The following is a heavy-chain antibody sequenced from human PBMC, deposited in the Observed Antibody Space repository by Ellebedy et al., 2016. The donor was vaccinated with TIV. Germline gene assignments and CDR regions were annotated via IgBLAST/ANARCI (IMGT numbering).Heavy chain of an antibody. J-gene: IGHJ4*02. D-gene: IGHD4-17*01. CDR1: GGSISSYYW. CDR2: VAWDDDK. CDR3: ARMRAADYGDHGQIDS. V-gene: IGHV2-70*18. Sequence: TLSLTCTVSGGSISSYYWSWIRQPPGKALEWLALVAWDDDKTYTTSLKTRLTISKDTSKNQVVLTMTNMDPVDTATYYCARMRAADYGDHGQIDSWGQGTLFTVSS.